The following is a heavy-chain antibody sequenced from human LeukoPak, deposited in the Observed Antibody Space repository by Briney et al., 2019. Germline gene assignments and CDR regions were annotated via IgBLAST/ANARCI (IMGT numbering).Heavy chain of an antibody. J-gene: IGHJ3*02. CDR3: ARVRPTVTTYRSDPGVAFDI. D-gene: IGHD4-17*01. Sequence: PSETLSLTCTVSGGSISSGGYYWSWIRQHPGKGLEWIGYIYYSGSTYYNPSLKSRVTISVDTSKNQFSLKLSSVTAADTAVYYCARVRPTVTTYRSDPGVAFDIWGQGTMVTVSS. CDR1: GGSISSGGYY. CDR2: IYYSGST. V-gene: IGHV4-31*03.